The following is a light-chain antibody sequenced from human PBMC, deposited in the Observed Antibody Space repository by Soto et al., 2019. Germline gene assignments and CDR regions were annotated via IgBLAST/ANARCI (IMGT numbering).Light chain of an antibody. CDR2: GAT. CDR1: QAIYSY. J-gene: IGKJ4*01. CDR3: QQLNSYPLT. Sequence: DIQLTQSPFFLSASVGDRVTISCRASQAIYSYLAWYHQKPGKAPKLLIYGATTLQSGVPSRFSGSGSGTEFTLTISSLQPEDFDTYYCQQLNSYPLTLGGGTKVDIK. V-gene: IGKV1-9*01.